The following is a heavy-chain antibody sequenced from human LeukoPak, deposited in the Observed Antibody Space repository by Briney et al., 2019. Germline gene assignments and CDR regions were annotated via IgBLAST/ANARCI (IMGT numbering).Heavy chain of an antibody. CDR1: GFTFSNYY. Sequence: GGSLRLSCAASGFTFSNYYMSWVRQAPGKGLEWVANINQDGSEKNYVDSVKGRFTISRDNAKNSLYLQMSSLRAEDTAVYYCTRDPEVPMDVWGQGTTVTVSS. V-gene: IGHV3-7*01. CDR2: INQDGSEK. J-gene: IGHJ6*02. D-gene: IGHD2-2*01. CDR3: TRDPEVPMDV.